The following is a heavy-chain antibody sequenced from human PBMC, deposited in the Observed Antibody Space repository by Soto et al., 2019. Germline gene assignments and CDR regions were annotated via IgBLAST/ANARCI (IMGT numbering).Heavy chain of an antibody. CDR1: GDSISSSNYF. CDR2: INHSGST. Sequence: PSETLSLTCTVSGDSISSSNYFWGWIRQPPGKGLEWIGTINHSGSTNYNPSLKSRVTISVDTSKNQFSLKLSSVTAADTAVYYCARGRRHLYGDYVGKLDWFDPWGQGTLVTVPS. V-gene: IGHV4-39*07. CDR3: ARGRRHLYGDYVGKLDWFDP. J-gene: IGHJ5*02. D-gene: IGHD4-17*01.